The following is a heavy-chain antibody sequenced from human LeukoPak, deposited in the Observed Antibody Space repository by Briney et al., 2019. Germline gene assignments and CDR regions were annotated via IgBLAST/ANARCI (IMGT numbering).Heavy chain of an antibody. J-gene: IGHJ4*02. D-gene: IGHD4-23*01. CDR1: GFTFSSYG. V-gene: IGHV3-30*18. CDR3: AKVEYGGNFGPHDY. Sequence: GGSLRLSCAASGFTFSSYGMHWVRQAPGKGLEWVAVISYDGSNKYYADSVKGRFTTSRDNSKNTLYLQMNSLRAEDTAVYYCAKVEYGGNFGPHDYWGQGTLVTVSS. CDR2: ISYDGSNK.